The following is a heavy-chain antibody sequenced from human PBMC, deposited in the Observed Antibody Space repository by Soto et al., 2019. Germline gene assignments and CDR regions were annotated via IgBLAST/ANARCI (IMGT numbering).Heavy chain of an antibody. CDR3: ARVRCFNGLCHTADYGMDV. J-gene: IGHJ6*02. CDR2: IIPISGTT. V-gene: IGHV1-69*13. CDR1: GDVFRRYC. D-gene: IGHD2-8*01. Sequence: GASVKVSCKASGDVFRRYCINWVRQAPGQGLEWMGGIIPISGTTNYAQKFQGRVAITADESADTVYMELSRLRSEDTAVYFCARVRCFNGLCHTADYGMDVWGQGTTVTVSS.